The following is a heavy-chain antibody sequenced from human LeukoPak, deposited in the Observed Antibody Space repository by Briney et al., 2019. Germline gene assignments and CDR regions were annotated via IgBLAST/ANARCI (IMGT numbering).Heavy chain of an antibody. D-gene: IGHD7-27*01. CDR3: ARGGNWGYFDY. Sequence: GGSLRLSCAASGFTFNMFPMHWVRQAPGKGLECVAVISYDGNNKYYADSVNGRFTISRDNSKNTLFLQMNSLRTEDTAIYHCARGGNWGYFDYWGQGTLVTVSS. CDR1: GFTFNMFP. V-gene: IGHV3-30*04. CDR2: ISYDGNNK. J-gene: IGHJ4*02.